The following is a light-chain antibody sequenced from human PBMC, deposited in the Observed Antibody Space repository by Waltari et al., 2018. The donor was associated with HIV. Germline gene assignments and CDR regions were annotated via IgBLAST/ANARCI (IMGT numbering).Light chain of an antibody. Sequence: QSALTQPASVSGSPGQSITISCTGTSSDVGCYNYVSWYQQHPGKAPKLMIYEVSNPPYGVSNRFSGSKSGNTASLTISGLQAEDEADYYCSSYTTSSTLGGVFGTGTKVTVL. V-gene: IGLV2-14*01. CDR2: EVS. CDR3: SSYTTSSTLGGV. J-gene: IGLJ1*01. CDR1: SSDVGCYNY.